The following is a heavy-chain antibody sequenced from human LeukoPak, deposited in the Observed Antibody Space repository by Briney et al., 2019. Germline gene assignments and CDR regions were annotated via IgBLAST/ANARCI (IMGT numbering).Heavy chain of an antibody. CDR1: GFTFSTYA. J-gene: IGHJ4*02. V-gene: IGHV3-23*01. CDR3: AKRLVAAGPNFDY. CDR2: ISTTGGST. Sequence: RGSLRLSCAASGFTFSTYAMSWVRQAPGKGLEWVSSISTTGGSTYYADSVRGRFTISRDNSKNTLYLQMNSLKADDTAVYYCAKRLVAAGPNFDYWGQGTLVTVSS. D-gene: IGHD6-25*01.